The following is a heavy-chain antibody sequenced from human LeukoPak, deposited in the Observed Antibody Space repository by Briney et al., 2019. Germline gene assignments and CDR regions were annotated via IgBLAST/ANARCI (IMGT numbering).Heavy chain of an antibody. J-gene: IGHJ4*02. D-gene: IGHD3-10*01. CDR3: ARQPNLYMVRGDHFDY. CDR2: IIPIFGTA. Sequence: SVKVSCKASGGTFSSYAISWVRQAPGQGLEWMGGIIPIFGTANYTQKFQGRVTITTDESTSTAYMELSSLRSEDTAVYYCARQPNLYMVRGDHFDYWGQGTLVTVSS. CDR1: GGTFSSYA. V-gene: IGHV1-69*05.